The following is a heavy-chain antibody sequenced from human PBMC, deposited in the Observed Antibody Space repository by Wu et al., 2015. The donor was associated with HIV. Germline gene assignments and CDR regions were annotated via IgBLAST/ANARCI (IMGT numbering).Heavy chain of an antibody. D-gene: IGHD2-2*03. CDR2: ISPNSGGT. Sequence: QVQLVQSGAEVKKPGASVKVSCKASGYTFTGYYIHWVRQAPGQGLEWMGWISPNSGGTNFAQKFQGRVTMTRDTSISTAYMELSRLRSDDTAVYYCARGPSLMDSRIDYVGPGNAGHRLL. CDR3: ARGPSLMDSRIDY. J-gene: IGHJ4*02. V-gene: IGHV1-2*02. CDR1: GYTFTGYY.